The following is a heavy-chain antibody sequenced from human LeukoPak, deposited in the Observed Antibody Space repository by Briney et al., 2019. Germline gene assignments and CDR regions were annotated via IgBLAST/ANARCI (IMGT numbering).Heavy chain of an antibody. D-gene: IGHD3-22*01. V-gene: IGHV3-66*02. Sequence: PGGSLRLSCAASGFTVSSNYMSWVRQAPGKGLEWVSVIYSGGSTYYADSAKGRLTISRDNSKNTLYLQMNSLRAEDTAVYYCARDYYDSSGYYFVAWGQGTLVTVSS. J-gene: IGHJ4*02. CDR3: ARDYYDSSGYYFVA. CDR1: GFTVSSNY. CDR2: IYSGGST.